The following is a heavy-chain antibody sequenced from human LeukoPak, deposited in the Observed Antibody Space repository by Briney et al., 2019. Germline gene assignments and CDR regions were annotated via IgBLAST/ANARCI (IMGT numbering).Heavy chain of an antibody. J-gene: IGHJ4*02. CDR2: INPSGGST. D-gene: IGHD1-26*01. V-gene: IGHV1-46*01. Sequence: ASVKVSCKASGYTFTGYYMHWVRQAPGQGLEWMGIINPSGGSTSYAQKFQGRVTMTRDTSTSTVYMELSSLRSEDTAVYYCASAVGATPPGDYWGQGTLVTVSS. CDR1: GYTFTGYY. CDR3: ASAVGATPPGDY.